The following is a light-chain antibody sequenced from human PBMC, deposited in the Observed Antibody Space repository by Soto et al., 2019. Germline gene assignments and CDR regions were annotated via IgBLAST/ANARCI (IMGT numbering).Light chain of an antibody. J-gene: IGKJ1*01. V-gene: IGKV1-5*03. CDR2: KPS. CDR3: KKYNSYKWK. Sequence: IQITQSPSTLSSSVGDRVTITCPSNESVNNLLAWFQQKPGKAPKLLLYKPSTLESGVPSRFSGSRSGTDLSITTSLLHPDDFETYYCKKYNSYKWKFGQGTNV. CDR1: ESVNNL.